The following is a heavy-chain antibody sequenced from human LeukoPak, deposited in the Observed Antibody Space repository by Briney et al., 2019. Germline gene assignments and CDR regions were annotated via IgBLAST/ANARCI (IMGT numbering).Heavy chain of an antibody. CDR2: IIPIFGIA. CDR3: ARVPINYDSSGYFQVGMDV. D-gene: IGHD3-22*01. J-gene: IGHJ6*02. V-gene: IGHV1-69*04. CDR1: GGTFSSYA. Sequence: GASVKVSCKASGGTFSSYAISWVRQVPGQGLEWMGRIIPIFGIANYAQKFQGRVTITADKSTSTAYMELSSLRSEDTAVYYCARVPINYDSSGYFQVGMDVWGQGTTVTVSS.